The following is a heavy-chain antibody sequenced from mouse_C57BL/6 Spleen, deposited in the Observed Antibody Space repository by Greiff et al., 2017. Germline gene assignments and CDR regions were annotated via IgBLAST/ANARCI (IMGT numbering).Heavy chain of an antibody. CDR3: ARRYYDYYYFDY. Sequence: EVQRVESGGGLVKPGGSLKLSCAASGFTFSDYGLHWVRQAPEKGLEWVAYISSGSSTIYYADTVKGRFTISRDHAKNTLFLQMTSLRSEDTAMYYCARRYYDYYYFDYWGQGTTLTVSS. CDR1: GFTFSDYG. V-gene: IGHV5-17*01. J-gene: IGHJ2*01. CDR2: ISSGSSTI. D-gene: IGHD2-4*01.